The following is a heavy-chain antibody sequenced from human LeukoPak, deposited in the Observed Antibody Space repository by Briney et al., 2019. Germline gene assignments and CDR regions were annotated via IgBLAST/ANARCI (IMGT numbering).Heavy chain of an antibody. Sequence: GESLKISCKGSGYSFTSYWIGWVRQMPGKGLEWMGIIYPGDSDTRYSPSFQGQVTISADKSLSTAYLQWSSLKASDTAMYYCARQKNYDILTGYYGYYFDYWGQGTLVTVSS. D-gene: IGHD3-9*01. CDR1: GYSFTSYW. CDR2: IYPGDSDT. V-gene: IGHV5-51*01. CDR3: ARQKNYDILTGYYGYYFDY. J-gene: IGHJ4*02.